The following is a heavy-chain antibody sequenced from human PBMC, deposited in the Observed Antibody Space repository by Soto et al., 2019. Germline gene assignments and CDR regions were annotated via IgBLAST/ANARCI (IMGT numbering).Heavy chain of an antibody. CDR2: IYYSGST. V-gene: IGHV4-59*01. CDR3: ARDSCSGHDCGPPDHWFDP. Sequence: SETLSLTCTVSGGSISSYYWSWIRQPPGKGLEWIGYIYYSGSTNYNPSLKSRVTISVDTFKNQFSLNLSSVTAAATAVYYCARDSCSGHDCGPPDHWFDPWGQGTLVTVSS. CDR1: GGSISSYY. J-gene: IGHJ5*02. D-gene: IGHD5-12*01.